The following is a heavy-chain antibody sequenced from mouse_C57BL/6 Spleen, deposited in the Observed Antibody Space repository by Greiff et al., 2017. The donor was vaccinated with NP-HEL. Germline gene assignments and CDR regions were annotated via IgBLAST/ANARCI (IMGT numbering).Heavy chain of an antibody. CDR3: ARPFYYYGSSDGAMDY. CDR1: GYTFTSYD. V-gene: IGHV1-85*01. D-gene: IGHD1-1*01. J-gene: IGHJ4*01. Sequence: VQLQESGPELVKPGASVKLSCKASGYTFTSYDINWVKQRPGQGLEWIGWIYPRDGSTKYNEKFKGKATLTVDTSSSTAYMELHSLTSEDSAVYFCARPFYYYGSSDGAMDYWGQGTSVTVSS. CDR2: IYPRDGST.